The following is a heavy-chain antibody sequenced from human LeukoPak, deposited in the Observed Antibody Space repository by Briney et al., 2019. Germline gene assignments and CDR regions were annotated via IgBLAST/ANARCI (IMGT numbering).Heavy chain of an antibody. J-gene: IGHJ4*02. CDR2: INHSGST. CDR3: ARYCSGGSCYHVGGFDY. V-gene: IGHV4-34*01. CDR1: GGSFSGYY. Sequence: PSETLSLTCAVYGGSFSGYYWSWIRQPPGKGLEWIGEINHSGSTNYNPSLKSRVTISVDTSKNQISLKLSSVTAADTAVYYCARYCSGGSCYHVGGFDYWGQGTLVTVSS. D-gene: IGHD2-15*01.